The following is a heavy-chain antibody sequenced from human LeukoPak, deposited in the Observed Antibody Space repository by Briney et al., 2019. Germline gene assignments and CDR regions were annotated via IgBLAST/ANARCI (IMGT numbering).Heavy chain of an antibody. CDR1: GFTFSTYT. CDR3: ARSEYYHDSSGYYPPGY. D-gene: IGHD3-22*01. Sequence: GGSLRLSCAASGFTFSTYTMNWVRQAPGKGLEWVSFISSSSSTIYYADSVKGRFTISRDNAKNSLYLQVNSLRAEDTAVYYCARSEYYHDSSGYYPPGYWGQGTLVTVSS. CDR2: ISSSSSTI. V-gene: IGHV3-48*04. J-gene: IGHJ4*02.